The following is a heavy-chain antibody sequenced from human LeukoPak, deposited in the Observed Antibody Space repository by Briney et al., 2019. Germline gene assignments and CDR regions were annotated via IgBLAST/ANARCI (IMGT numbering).Heavy chain of an antibody. Sequence: GGSLRLSCAASGFTFSSYSMNWVRQAPGKGLEWVAVISYDGSNKYYADSVKGRFTISRDNSKNTLYLQMNSLRAEDTAVYYCARRSDSSGWTRPKGAFDIWGQGTMVTVSS. V-gene: IGHV3-30*03. J-gene: IGHJ3*02. CDR3: ARRSDSSGWTRPKGAFDI. CDR1: GFTFSSYS. D-gene: IGHD6-19*01. CDR2: ISYDGSNK.